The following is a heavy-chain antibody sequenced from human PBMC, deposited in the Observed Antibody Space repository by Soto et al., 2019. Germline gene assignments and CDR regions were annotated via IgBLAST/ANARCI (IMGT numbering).Heavy chain of an antibody. V-gene: IGHV3-23*01. CDR3: AKSRIAENWFDP. CDR1: GFTFSSYA. CDR2: ISGSGGST. J-gene: IGHJ5*02. D-gene: IGHD6-13*01. Sequence: LRLSCAASGFTFSSYAMSWVRQAPGKGLEWVSAISGSGGSTYYADSVKGRFTISRDNSKNTLYLQMNSLRAEDTAVYYCAKSRIAENWFDPWGQGTLVTVSS.